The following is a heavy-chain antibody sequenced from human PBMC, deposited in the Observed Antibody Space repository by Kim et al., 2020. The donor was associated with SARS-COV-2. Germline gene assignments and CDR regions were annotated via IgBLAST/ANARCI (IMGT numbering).Heavy chain of an antibody. V-gene: IGHV4-4*07. J-gene: IGHJ6*02. CDR3: AREEAAAGTLYYYYYGMDV. CDR1: GGSISSYY. D-gene: IGHD6-13*01. CDR2: IYTSGST. Sequence: SQTLSLTCTVSGGSISSYYWSWIRQPAGKGLEWIGRIYTSGSTNYNPSLKSRVTMSVDTSKNQFSLKLSSVTAADTAVYYCAREEAAAGTLYYYYYGMDVWGQGTTVTVSS.